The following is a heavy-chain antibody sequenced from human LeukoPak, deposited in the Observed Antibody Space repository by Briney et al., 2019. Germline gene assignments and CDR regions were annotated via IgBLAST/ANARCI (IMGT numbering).Heavy chain of an antibody. Sequence: GGSLRLSCAASAFPFSTYTMHWVRQAPGKGLEWVSSISSSSTFKHYADSLKGRFTISRDNARNSLFLQMNSLRAEDTAAYYCARDSSIGYDRVNFDYWGQGTLVTVSS. CDR3: ARDSSIGYDRVNFDY. V-gene: IGHV3-21*06. CDR1: AFPFSTYT. D-gene: IGHD3-22*01. J-gene: IGHJ4*02. CDR2: ISSSSTFK.